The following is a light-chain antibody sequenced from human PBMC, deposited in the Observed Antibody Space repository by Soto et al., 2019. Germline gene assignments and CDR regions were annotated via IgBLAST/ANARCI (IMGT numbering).Light chain of an antibody. CDR1: QGISSA. CDR3: QKFNNYIT. CDR2: DAS. V-gene: IGKV1D-13*01. Sequence: AIQLTQSPSSLSASVGDRVTITCRASQGISSALAWYQQKPGKAPKLLIYDASSLESGVPSRFSGSGYGTDFNLTISSLQPEDFATYYCQKFNNYITFCQGTRLEIK. J-gene: IGKJ5*01.